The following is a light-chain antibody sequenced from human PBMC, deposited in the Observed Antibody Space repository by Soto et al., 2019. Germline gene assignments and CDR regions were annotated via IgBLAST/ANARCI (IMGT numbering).Light chain of an antibody. CDR3: QTYDSRLSASI. CDR2: DNN. J-gene: IGLJ2*01. V-gene: IGLV1-40*01. CDR1: SSNIGSYYG. Sequence: QPVLTQPPSVSGAPGQRVTISCIGSSSNIGSYYGVHWYQQLPGAAPKLLIHDNNNRPSGVADRFSGSKSGTSASLAITGLQTEDEGDYYCQTYDSRLSASIFGGGTKLTVL.